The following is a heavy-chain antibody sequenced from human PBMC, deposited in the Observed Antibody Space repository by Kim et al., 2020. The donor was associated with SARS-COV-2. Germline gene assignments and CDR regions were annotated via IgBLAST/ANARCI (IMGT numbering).Heavy chain of an antibody. D-gene: IGHD6-19*01. Sequence: YNPYLKSRVTIAVDASKNQFSLKLSSVTAADTTVYYCARVPYSSGCFDSWGQGTLVTVSS. J-gene: IGHJ4*02. CDR3: ARVPYSSGCFDS. V-gene: IGHV4-34*01.